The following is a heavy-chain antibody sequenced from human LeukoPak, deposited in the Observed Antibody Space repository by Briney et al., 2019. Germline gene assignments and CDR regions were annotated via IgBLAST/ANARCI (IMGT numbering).Heavy chain of an antibody. D-gene: IGHD6-19*01. CDR2: ISSSSSYT. V-gene: IGHV3-11*06. J-gene: IGHJ4*02. CDR3: ARGRYSSGWVDY. CDR1: GFTFSDYY. Sequence: KSGGSLRLSCAASGFTFSDYYMSWIRQAPGKELEWVSYISSSSSYTNYADSVKGRFTISRDNAKNSLYLQMNSLRAEDTAVYYCARGRYSSGWVDYWGQGTLVTVSS.